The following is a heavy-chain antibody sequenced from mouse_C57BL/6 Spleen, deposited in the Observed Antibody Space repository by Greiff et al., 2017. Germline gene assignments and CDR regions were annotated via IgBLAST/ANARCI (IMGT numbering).Heavy chain of an antibody. CDR3: ARELGSVVDY. CDR1: GYTFTGYW. CDR2: ILPGSGST. J-gene: IGHJ2*01. Sequence: QVQLKESGAELMKPGASVKLSCKATGYTFTGYWIEWVKQRPGHGLEWIGEILPGSGSTNYKEKFKGKATFTADTSANTAYMQLSSLETEDSAIYYCARELGSVVDYWGQGTTLTVSS. V-gene: IGHV1-9*01. D-gene: IGHD1-1*01.